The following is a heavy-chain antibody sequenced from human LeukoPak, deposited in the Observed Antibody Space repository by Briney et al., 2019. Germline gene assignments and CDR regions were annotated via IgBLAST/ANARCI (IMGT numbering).Heavy chain of an antibody. CDR2: ISPDGSTT. J-gene: IGHJ4*02. Sequence: QPGGSLRLSCAASGFTFSRYWMHWVRQAPGKGLMWVSRISPDGSTTLYADSVKGRFTISRDNAKNTLYLQMNSLGAEDTAVYYCTTVLSSNRYNLCDYWGRGTLVTVSS. D-gene: IGHD6-13*01. CDR1: GFTFSRYW. CDR3: TTVLSSNRYNLCDY. V-gene: IGHV3-74*03.